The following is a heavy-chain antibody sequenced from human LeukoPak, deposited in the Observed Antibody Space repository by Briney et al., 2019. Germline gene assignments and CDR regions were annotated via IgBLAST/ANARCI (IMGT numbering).Heavy chain of an antibody. CDR1: GFTFSSYA. V-gene: IGHV3-23*01. Sequence: GGSLRLSCAASGFTFSSYAMSWVRQAPGKGLEWVAAISGSGGSTYYADSVKGRFTISRDNSKNTLYLQMNSLRAEDTAVYYCAKDYDILTSLYYFDHWPRGTLVSVSS. D-gene: IGHD3-9*01. CDR2: ISGSGGST. J-gene: IGHJ4*02. CDR3: AKDYDILTSLYYFDH.